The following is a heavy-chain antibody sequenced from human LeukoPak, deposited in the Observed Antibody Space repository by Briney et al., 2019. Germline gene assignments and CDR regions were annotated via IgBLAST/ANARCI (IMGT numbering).Heavy chain of an antibody. D-gene: IGHD1-26*01. V-gene: IGHV3-74*01. Sequence: PGGSLRLSCAPSVFTFSSNWMTWVRQAPGPGLVWVSRSNEDGSTTNYADSVKGRFTISRDNAKNTLYLQMNSLTAEDTAVYYCVRDLGGRSGHWGQGTLVTVSS. CDR1: VFTFSSNW. J-gene: IGHJ4*02. CDR2: SNEDGSTT. CDR3: VRDLGGRSGH.